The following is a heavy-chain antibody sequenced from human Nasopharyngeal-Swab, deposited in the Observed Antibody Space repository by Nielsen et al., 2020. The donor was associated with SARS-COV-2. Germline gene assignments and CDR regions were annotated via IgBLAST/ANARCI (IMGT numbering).Heavy chain of an antibody. V-gene: IGHV4-31*03. J-gene: IGHJ4*02. Sequence: SETLSLTCTVSGGSISSGGYYWSWIRQHPGKGLEWIGYIYYSGSTYYNPSLKSRVTISVDTSKNQFSLKLSSVTAADTAVYYCARARVGMIVVVGAFDYWGQGTLVTVSS. CDR2: IYYSGST. D-gene: IGHD3-22*01. CDR3: ARARVGMIVVVGAFDY. CDR1: GGSISSGGYY.